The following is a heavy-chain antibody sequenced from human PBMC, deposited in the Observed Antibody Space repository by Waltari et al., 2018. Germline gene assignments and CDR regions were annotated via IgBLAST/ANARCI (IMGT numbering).Heavy chain of an antibody. CDR1: GYSFSNYA. D-gene: IGHD6-19*01. Sequence: QVQLVQSGSELKAPGASVKISCKASGYSFSNYAINWVRQAPGQGLEWMGWSNTSTGTPTYAQGFTGNFVFSVDTSVTTAYLQISGLRAEDTAVYYCAKEIKYNSDWYFFFDFWGQGTLVTVSS. CDR3: AKEIKYNSDWYFFFDF. J-gene: IGHJ4*02. CDR2: SNTSTGTP. V-gene: IGHV7-4-1*02.